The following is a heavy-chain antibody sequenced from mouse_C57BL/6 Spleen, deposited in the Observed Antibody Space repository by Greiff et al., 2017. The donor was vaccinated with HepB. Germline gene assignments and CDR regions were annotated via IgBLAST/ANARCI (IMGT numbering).Heavy chain of an antibody. V-gene: IGHV1-69*01. Sequence: VQLQQPGAELVMPGASVKLSCKASGYTFTSYWMHWVKQRPGQGLEWIGEIDPSDSYTNYNQKFKGKSTLTVDKSSSTAYMQLRSLTSEDSAVYYCATYVHYAMDYWGQGTSVTVSS. CDR1: GYTFTSYW. J-gene: IGHJ4*01. CDR2: IDPSDSYT. CDR3: ATYVHYAMDY. D-gene: IGHD2-12*01.